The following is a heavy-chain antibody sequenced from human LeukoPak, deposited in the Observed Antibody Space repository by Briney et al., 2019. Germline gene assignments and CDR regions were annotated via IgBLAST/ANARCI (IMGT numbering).Heavy chain of an antibody. CDR3: AKDWKGRMGATDY. CDR1: GIYD. Sequence: PGGSLRLSCAASGIYDMSWVRQAPGKGLEWVANIKQDGSEKYYADSVKGRFTISRDNSKNTLYLQMNSLRAEDTAVYYCAKDWKGRMGATDYWGQGTLVTVSS. J-gene: IGHJ4*02. V-gene: IGHV3-7*01. D-gene: IGHD1-26*01. CDR2: IKQDGSEK.